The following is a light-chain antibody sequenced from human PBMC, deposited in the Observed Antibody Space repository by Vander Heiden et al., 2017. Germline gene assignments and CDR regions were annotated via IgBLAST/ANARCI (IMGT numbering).Light chain of an antibody. J-gene: IGKJ2*01. CDR1: QSIRSW. V-gene: IGKV1-5*03. CDR3: QQYHTYPVT. Sequence: DIQMTQSPSTLSASVGDRVTIICRASQSIRSWLAWYQQRPGKAPNLLIFKASSLESGVPSRFSGSGSGTEFTLTIRSLQPDDFATYYCQQYHTYPVTFGQGTKLEIK. CDR2: KAS.